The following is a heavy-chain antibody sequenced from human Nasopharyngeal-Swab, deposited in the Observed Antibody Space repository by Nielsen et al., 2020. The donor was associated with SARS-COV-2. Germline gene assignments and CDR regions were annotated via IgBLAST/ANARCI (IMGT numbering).Heavy chain of an antibody. J-gene: IGHJ4*02. Sequence: ASVKVSCKASGYTFTSYGISWVRQAPGQGLEWMGWSSAYNGRTYYAQKFQGRVTMTTDTSTSTAYMDLRSLRSDDTAVYYCARDPRGPDYWGQGTLVTVSS. CDR3: ARDPRGPDY. CDR2: SSAYNGRT. V-gene: IGHV1-18*01. CDR1: GYTFTSYG. D-gene: IGHD6-25*01.